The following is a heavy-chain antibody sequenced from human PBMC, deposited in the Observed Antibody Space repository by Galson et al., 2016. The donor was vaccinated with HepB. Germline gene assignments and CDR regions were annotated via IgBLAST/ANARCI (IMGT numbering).Heavy chain of an antibody. CDR1: GFTFSHYG. J-gene: IGHJ6*02. CDR2: IWYDRGKE. CDR3: ARGSSSRSIYYYYYTMDV. D-gene: IGHD6-6*01. Sequence: SLRLSCAASGFTFSHYGMHWVRQAPGKGLEWVAVIWYDRGKEYYTESVKGRFTISRDNSKNTLYLEMNTLRVEDTAVYFCARGSSSRSIYYYYYTMDVWGQGTTVTV. V-gene: IGHV3-33*01.